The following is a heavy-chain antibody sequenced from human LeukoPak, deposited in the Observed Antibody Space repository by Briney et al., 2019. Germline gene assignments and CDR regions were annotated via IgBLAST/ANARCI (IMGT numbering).Heavy chain of an antibody. Sequence: GGSLRLSCAASGFTVSDDYLSWVRQAPGKGLEWVSVIYGGGDRYYADSVRGRFTISRDNSENTLFLQMNSLRADDTAIYYCVKGGRTNSPLDYWGQGTLVTVSS. CDR2: IYGGGDR. CDR1: GFTVSDDY. V-gene: IGHV3-53*01. D-gene: IGHD1-14*01. CDR3: VKGGRTNSPLDY. J-gene: IGHJ4*02.